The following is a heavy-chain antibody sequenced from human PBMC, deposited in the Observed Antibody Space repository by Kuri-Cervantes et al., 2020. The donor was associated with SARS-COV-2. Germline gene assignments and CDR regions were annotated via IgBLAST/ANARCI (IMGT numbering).Heavy chain of an antibody. CDR2: IYYSGST. J-gene: IGHJ3*02. CDR3: ARDWSMVRGVIIETDGAFDI. Sequence: SETLSLTCTVSGGSISSYYWSWIRQPPGKGLEWIGYIYYSGSTNYNPSLKSRVTISVDTSKNQFSLKLSSVTAADTAVYYCARDWSMVRGVIIETDGAFDIWGQGTMVTVSS. D-gene: IGHD3-10*01. CDR1: GGSISSYY. V-gene: IGHV4-59*01.